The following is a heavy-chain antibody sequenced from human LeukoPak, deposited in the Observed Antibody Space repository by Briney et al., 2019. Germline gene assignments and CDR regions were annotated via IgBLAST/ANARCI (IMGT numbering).Heavy chain of an antibody. CDR3: ARMVRGLNLYYMDV. Sequence: GASVKVSCKASEYSFTSYDITWMRQATGQGLEWMGWMNPNSDNTAFAQKFQGRVTITRNTSTSTAYMELRSLRSEDTAVYYCARMVRGLNLYYMDVWGKGTTVTVSS. CDR1: EYSFTSYD. D-gene: IGHD3-10*01. CDR2: MNPNSDNT. V-gene: IGHV1-8*03. J-gene: IGHJ6*03.